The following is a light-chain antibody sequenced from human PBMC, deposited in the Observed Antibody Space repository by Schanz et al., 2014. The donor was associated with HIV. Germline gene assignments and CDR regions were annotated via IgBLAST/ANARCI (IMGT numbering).Light chain of an antibody. CDR1: QSVSSN. CDR3: QHYGGPYT. J-gene: IGKJ2*01. V-gene: IGKV3-20*01. Sequence: EIVMTQSPATLSVSPGERATLSCRASQSVSSNLAWYQQKPGQAPRLLIYGAFNRATGIPDRFSGSGSGTDFTLTISRLEPEDFAVYYCQHYGGPYTFGQGTKLEIK. CDR2: GAF.